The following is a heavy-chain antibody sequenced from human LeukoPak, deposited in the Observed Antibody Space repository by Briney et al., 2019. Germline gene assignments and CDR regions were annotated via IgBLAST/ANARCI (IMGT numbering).Heavy chain of an antibody. D-gene: IGHD6-6*01. V-gene: IGHV3-23*01. CDR2: ISGSGGST. J-gene: IGHJ4*02. CDR1: GFTFSSYA. CDR3: AALVYRAALPYYFDY. Sequence: PGGSLRLSCAASGFTFSSYAMSWVRQAPGKGLEWVSAISGSGGSTYYADSVKDRFTISRDNSKNTLYLQMNSLRAEDTAVYYCAALVYRAALPYYFDYWGQGTLVTVSS.